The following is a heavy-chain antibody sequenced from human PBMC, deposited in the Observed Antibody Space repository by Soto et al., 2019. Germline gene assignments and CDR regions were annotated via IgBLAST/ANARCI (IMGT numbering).Heavy chain of an antibody. CDR1: GGSISSYY. CDR2: IYYSGST. J-gene: IGHJ6*03. Sequence: PSETLSLTCTVSGGSISSYYWSWIRQPPGKGLEWIGYIYYSGSTNYNPSLKSRVTISVDTSKNQFSLKLSFVTAADTAVYYCARGSSGWNNYYYYMDVWGKGTTVTVSS. V-gene: IGHV4-59*01. CDR3: ARGSSGWNNYYYYMDV. D-gene: IGHD6-19*01.